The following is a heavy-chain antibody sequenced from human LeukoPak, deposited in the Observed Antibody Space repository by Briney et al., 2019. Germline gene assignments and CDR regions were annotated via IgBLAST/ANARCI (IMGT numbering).Heavy chain of an antibody. CDR3: ASIFTLQKWERWDY. D-gene: IGHD1-26*01. Sequence: ASVKVSCKASGYTSTGYYMHWVRQSPGQGLEWMGWINPNSGGTNYAQKFQGRVTMTRDTSISTAYMELTRLRSDDTAVYYCASIFTLQKWERWDYWGQGTLVTVSS. CDR1: GYTSTGYY. V-gene: IGHV1-2*02. J-gene: IGHJ4*02. CDR2: INPNSGGT.